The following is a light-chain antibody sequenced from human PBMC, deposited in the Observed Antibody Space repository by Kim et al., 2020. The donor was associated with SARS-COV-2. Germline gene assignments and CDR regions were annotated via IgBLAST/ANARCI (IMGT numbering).Light chain of an antibody. Sequence: QSVLTQPPSVSAAPGQMVTISCSGSTSNIGTNYVSWYQQLPGTAPKLLIYDTTERPSGIPDRFSASKSGTSATLGITGLQTGDEAVYFCGTWDSSLSAGVFGGGTQLTVL. CDR1: TSNIGTNY. CDR3: GTWDSSLSAGV. V-gene: IGLV1-51*01. CDR2: DTT. J-gene: IGLJ2*01.